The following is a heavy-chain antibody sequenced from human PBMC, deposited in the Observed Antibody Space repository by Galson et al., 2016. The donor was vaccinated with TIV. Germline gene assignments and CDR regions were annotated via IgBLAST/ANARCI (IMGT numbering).Heavy chain of an antibody. CDR2: INHGGDT. CDR3: AIEWEDIYAFDI. V-gene: IGHV4-34*01. D-gene: IGHD1-26*01. Sequence: LSLTCAVYGGSLSGHYWSWIRQPPGKGLEWIGEINHGGDTNYSPSLKSRVTMSVDTSKNQFSLNLKSVTAADTAVYYCAIEWEDIYAFDIWGQGTMVTVSS. CDR1: GGSLSGHY. J-gene: IGHJ3*02.